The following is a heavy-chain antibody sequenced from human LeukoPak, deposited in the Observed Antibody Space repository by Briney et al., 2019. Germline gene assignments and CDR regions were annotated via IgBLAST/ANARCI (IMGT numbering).Heavy chain of an antibody. Sequence: PGVSLRLSCATSGFTFTDYYMSWIRQTPGKGLEWVSYISVSGTTMYYADSVKGRFTLSRDNAKNSLYLQMNSLRAEDTAVYYCARDLPFQLWSNPWYWGQGTLVTVSS. CDR2: ISVSGTTM. V-gene: IGHV3-11*04. J-gene: IGHJ4*02. CDR3: ARDLPFQLWSNPWY. D-gene: IGHD5-18*01. CDR1: GFTFTDYY.